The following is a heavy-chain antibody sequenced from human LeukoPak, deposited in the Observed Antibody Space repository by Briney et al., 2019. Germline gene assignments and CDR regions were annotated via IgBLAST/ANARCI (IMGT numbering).Heavy chain of an antibody. CDR3: ARDAVRFLEWLPFPYYYYMDV. CDR2: INSDGSST. CDR1: GFTFSSYW. D-gene: IGHD3-3*01. V-gene: IGHV3-74*01. Sequence: GGSLRLSCAASGFTFSSYWMHWVRHAPGKGLVWVSRINSDGSSTSYADSVKGRFTISRDNAKNTLYLQMNSLRAEDTAVYYCARDAVRFLEWLPFPYYYYMDVWGKGTTVTVSS. J-gene: IGHJ6*03.